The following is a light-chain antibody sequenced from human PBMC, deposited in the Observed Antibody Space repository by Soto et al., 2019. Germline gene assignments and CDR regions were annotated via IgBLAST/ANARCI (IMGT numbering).Light chain of an antibody. CDR2: GAS. J-gene: IGKJ5*01. CDR1: QSVSGN. V-gene: IGKV3-15*01. Sequence: EIVMTKSPATLSVSPGERATLSCRASQSVSGNLAWYQQKPGQAPRLLIYGASTRANGIPARFSGSGSGAEFTLNISSLQSEDFAVYYCQQYNNWFSITFGQGTRLEIK. CDR3: QQYNNWFSIT.